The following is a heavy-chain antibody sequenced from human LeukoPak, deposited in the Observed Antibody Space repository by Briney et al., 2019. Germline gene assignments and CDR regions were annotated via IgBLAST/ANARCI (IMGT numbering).Heavy chain of an antibody. Sequence: KTGGSLRLSCAASGFTFSSYSMNWVRQAPGKGLEWVSSISSSSSYIYYADSVKGRFTISRDNAKNSLYLQMNSLRAEDTAVYCCASSGTAMVKWFDPWGQGTLVTVSS. CDR3: ASSGTAMVKWFDP. CDR1: GFTFSSYS. V-gene: IGHV3-21*01. CDR2: ISSSSSYI. D-gene: IGHD5-18*01. J-gene: IGHJ5*02.